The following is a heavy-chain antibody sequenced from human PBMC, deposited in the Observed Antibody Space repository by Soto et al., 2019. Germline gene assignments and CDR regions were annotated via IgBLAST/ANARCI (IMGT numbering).Heavy chain of an antibody. CDR1: GGSISSSSYY. Sequence: QLQLQESGPGLVKPSETLSLTCTVSGGSISSSSYYWGWIRQPPGKGLEWIGSIYYSGSTYYNPSLKSRVTISVETSKNPFSLKLSSVTAADTAVYYCAREKMAGKGIYYYYYGMDVWGQGTTVTVSS. J-gene: IGHJ6*02. V-gene: IGHV4-39*02. CDR3: AREKMAGKGIYYYYYGMDV. CDR2: IYYSGST. D-gene: IGHD6-19*01.